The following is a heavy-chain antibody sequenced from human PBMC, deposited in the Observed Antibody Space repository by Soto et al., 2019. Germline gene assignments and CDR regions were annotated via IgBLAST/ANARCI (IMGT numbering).Heavy chain of an antibody. CDR1: GYTFTSYA. Sequence: ASVKVSCKASGYTFTSYAMHWVRQAPGQRLEWMGWINAGNGNTKYSQKFQGRVTITRDTSASTAYMELSSLRSEDTAVYYCARDGRGYPPRVLGIWGQGTMVTVSS. CDR2: INAGNGNT. J-gene: IGHJ3*02. D-gene: IGHD3-16*01. V-gene: IGHV1-3*01. CDR3: ARDGRGYPPRVLGI.